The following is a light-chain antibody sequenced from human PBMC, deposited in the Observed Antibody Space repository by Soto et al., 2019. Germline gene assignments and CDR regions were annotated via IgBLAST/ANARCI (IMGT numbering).Light chain of an antibody. CDR1: NIGSKS. V-gene: IGLV3-21*02. Sequence: SYELTQPPSVSVAPGQTARITCGGNNIGSKSVHWYQQKPGQAPVLVVYDDSDRPSGSPERFSGSNSGNTATLTISGVADGDEADYYCQVWESGRDLLFVGGTKLAV. CDR3: QVWESGRDLL. CDR2: DDS. J-gene: IGLJ2*01.